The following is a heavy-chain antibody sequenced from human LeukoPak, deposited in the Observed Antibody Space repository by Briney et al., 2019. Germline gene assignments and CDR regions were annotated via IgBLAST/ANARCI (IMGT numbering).Heavy chain of an antibody. Sequence: PGGSLRLXCAASGFTFSSYAMSWVRQAPGKGLEWVSGISGSGSNTYYADSVKGRFTISRDNSKNSLYLQMNSLRAEDTALYYCARDGDAFDIWGQGTMVTVSS. J-gene: IGHJ3*02. CDR1: GFTFSSYA. V-gene: IGHV3-23*01. CDR3: ARDGDAFDI. CDR2: ISGSGSNT.